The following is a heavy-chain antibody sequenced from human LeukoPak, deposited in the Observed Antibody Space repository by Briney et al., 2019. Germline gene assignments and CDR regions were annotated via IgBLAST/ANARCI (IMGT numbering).Heavy chain of an antibody. Sequence: SETLSLTCTVSGGTISRYYWGWIRQSPGGGLEWIGYIYSSGSTNSNPSLKSRVSISVDMSKNQFSLKLSSVTAADTAVYYCARHESAVGALFFWGQGTLATVSS. J-gene: IGHJ4*02. CDR1: GGTISRYY. D-gene: IGHD1-26*01. V-gene: IGHV4-59*08. CDR3: ARHESAVGALFF. CDR2: IYSSGST.